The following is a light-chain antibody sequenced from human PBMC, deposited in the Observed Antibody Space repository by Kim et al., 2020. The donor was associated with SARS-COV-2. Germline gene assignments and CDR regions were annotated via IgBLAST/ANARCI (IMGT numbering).Light chain of an antibody. CDR1: SSDVGGYNY. CDR2: EVT. Sequence: QSALTQSASVSGSPGQSITISCTGTSSDVGGYNYVSWYQQHPGKAPKLMIYEVTKRPSAVSNRFSGSKSDNTASLAISGLQAEDEADYYCSSYTSSSTVVFGGGTKLTVL. J-gene: IGLJ2*01. CDR3: SSYTSSSTVV. V-gene: IGLV2-14*01.